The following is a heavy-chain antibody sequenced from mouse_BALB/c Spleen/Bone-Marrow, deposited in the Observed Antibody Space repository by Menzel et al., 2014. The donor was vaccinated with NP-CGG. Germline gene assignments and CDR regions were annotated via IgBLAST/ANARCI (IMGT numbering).Heavy chain of an antibody. CDR3: ARDANWLFTY. CDR2: INPGSGGS. CDR1: GYDFTSYL. J-gene: IGHJ3*01. V-gene: IGHV1-54*01. D-gene: IGHD4-1*01. Sequence: QVQLQQSGAEVVRPGTPVKVSCKASGYDFTSYLIEWIKQRPGQGLEWIGVINPGSGGSNYNEKFTGKATLTVDKSSSTAYMQLSSLTSDDSAVYFCARDANWLFTYWGQGTLVTVSA.